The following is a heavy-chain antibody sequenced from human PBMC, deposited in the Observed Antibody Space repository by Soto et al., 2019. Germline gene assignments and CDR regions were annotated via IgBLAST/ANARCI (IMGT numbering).Heavy chain of an antibody. J-gene: IGHJ5*02. V-gene: IGHV1-2*02. CDR1: GYTFTGYY. Sequence: ASVKVSCKASGYTFTGYYMHWVRQAPGQGLEWMGWINPNSGGTNYAQKFQGGVTMTRDTSISTAYMELSRLRSDDTAVYYCARDRNDYGDYVGWFDPWGQGTLVTVSS. CDR3: ARDRNDYGDYVGWFDP. D-gene: IGHD4-17*01. CDR2: INPNSGGT.